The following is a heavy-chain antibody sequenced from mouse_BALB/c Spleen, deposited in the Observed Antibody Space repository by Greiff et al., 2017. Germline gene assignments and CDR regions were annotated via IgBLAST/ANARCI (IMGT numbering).Heavy chain of an antibody. D-gene: IGHD2-10*02. Sequence: VQLKESGPGLVAPSQSLSITCTVSGFSLTSYDISWIRQPPGKGLEWLGVIWTGGGTNYNSAFMSRLSISKDNSKSQVFLKMNSLQTDDTAIYYCVRVGYGNFWFAYWGQGTLVTVSA. CDR2: IWTGGGT. J-gene: IGHJ3*01. CDR3: VRVGYGNFWFAY. V-gene: IGHV2-9-2*01. CDR1: GFSLTSYD.